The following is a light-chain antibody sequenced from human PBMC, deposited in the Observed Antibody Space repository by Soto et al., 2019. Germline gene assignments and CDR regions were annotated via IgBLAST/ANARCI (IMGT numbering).Light chain of an antibody. CDR3: QQYYSTIFT. V-gene: IGKV4-1*01. J-gene: IGKJ3*01. CDR1: QSVLYSSNNKNY. Sequence: DIVMTQSPDSLAVSLGERATINCKSSQSVLYSSNNKNYLAWYQQKPGQPPKLLIYWASTRESGVPDRVSGSGSGTDFTLTISSLQAEDVAVYYCQQYYSTIFTFGPGTKVYIK. CDR2: WAS.